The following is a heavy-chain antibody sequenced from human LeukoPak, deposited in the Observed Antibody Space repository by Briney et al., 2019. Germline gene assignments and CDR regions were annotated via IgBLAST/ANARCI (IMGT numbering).Heavy chain of an antibody. D-gene: IGHD2-8*02. CDR2: INPNSGGT. J-gene: IGHJ4*02. V-gene: IGHV1-2*02. CDR3: AREESGGYFDY. CDR1: GYTFTNYY. Sequence: ASVKVSCKASGYTFTNYYIHWVRQAPGQGLEWMGWINPNSGGTNYAQKSQGRVTMTRDTSISTAYMDLSSLRSDDTAVYYCAREESGGYFDYWGQGTPVTVSS.